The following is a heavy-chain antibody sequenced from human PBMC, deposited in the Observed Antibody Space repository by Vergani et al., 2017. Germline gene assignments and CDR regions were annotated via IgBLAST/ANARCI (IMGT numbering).Heavy chain of an antibody. Sequence: QLQLQESGPGLVKPSETLSLTCTVSGGSISSSSYYWGWIRPPPEKGLGWIGIIYHVGSTYYNPSLKSRVTISVDTSKNQFSLKLSSVTAADTAVYYCAGWHGFRHYFDYWGQGTLVTVSS. CDR3: AGWHGFRHYFDY. D-gene: IGHD3-10*01. CDR2: IYHVGST. CDR1: GGSISSSSYY. J-gene: IGHJ4*02. V-gene: IGHV4-39*01.